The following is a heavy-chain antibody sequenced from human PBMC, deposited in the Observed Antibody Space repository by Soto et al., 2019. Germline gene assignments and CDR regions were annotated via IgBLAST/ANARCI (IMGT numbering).Heavy chain of an antibody. CDR2: IYYTGTS. D-gene: IGHD3-3*01. Sequence: SETLSLTCTVSGGSIRNNYWSWVRQPPGKGLEWVGYIYYTGTSKYNPSLKSRVTISVDSSKNQFSLKLDSVTAADTAVYYCARLGGYYQAFDNWGQGTLVTVSS. CDR3: ARLGGYYQAFDN. CDR1: GGSIRNNY. V-gene: IGHV4-59*08. J-gene: IGHJ4*02.